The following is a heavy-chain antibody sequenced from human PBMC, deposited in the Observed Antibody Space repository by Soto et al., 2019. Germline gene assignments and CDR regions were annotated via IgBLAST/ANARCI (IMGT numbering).Heavy chain of an antibody. CDR1: GFSFDGYA. CDR3: VKASTYSSSQGWFDP. CDR2: ISWNSGNI. D-gene: IGHD6-6*01. Sequence: EVQLVESGGGLVQPGRSLRLSCAASGFSFDGYAMNWDRQPPGKGLEWVSGISWNSGNIDYADSVKGRFTISRDNAKNSLYLQMNSLRAEDTALYYCVKASTYSSSQGWFDPWGQGTMVTVSS. V-gene: IGHV3-9*01. J-gene: IGHJ5*02.